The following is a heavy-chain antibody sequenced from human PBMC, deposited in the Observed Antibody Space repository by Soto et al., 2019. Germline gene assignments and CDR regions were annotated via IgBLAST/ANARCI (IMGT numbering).Heavy chain of an antibody. J-gene: IGHJ4*02. CDR3: ARVRGGGPFDD. CDR2: IYYSGST. Sequence: PSEALSLTCTVSGGSISSGGYYWSWIRQHPGKGLEWIGYIYYSGSTYYNPSLKSRVTISVGTSKNQFSLKLSSVAAADTAVYYCARVRGGGPFDDWGQGTLVTVSS. CDR1: GGSISSGGYY. D-gene: IGHD1-26*01. V-gene: IGHV4-31*03.